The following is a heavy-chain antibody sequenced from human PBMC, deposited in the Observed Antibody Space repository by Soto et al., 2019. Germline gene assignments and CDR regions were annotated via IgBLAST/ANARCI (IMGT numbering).Heavy chain of an antibody. J-gene: IGHJ4*02. CDR3: AEDDTRSSGWYYCDS. V-gene: IGHV3-23*01. CDR2: IDYTGGTT. D-gene: IGHD6-19*01. CDR1: GFTFSILA. Sequence: EVQLLESGGGLVQPGGSLRLSCAAPGFTFSILAMGWVRPCPGTGLEWVSVIDYTGGTTYYTDSVKGRFINSRDNSKKILYLEVNSLRTEDTALYYCAEDDTRSSGWYYCDSWGRGALVTVFS.